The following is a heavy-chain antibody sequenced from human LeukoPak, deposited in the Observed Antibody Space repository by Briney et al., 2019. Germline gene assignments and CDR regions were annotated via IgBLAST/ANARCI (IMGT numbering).Heavy chain of an antibody. CDR2: IKQDGSEK. J-gene: IGHJ3*02. Sequence: GGSLRLSCAASGFTFSSYWMSWVRQAPGKGLEWVANIKQDGSEKYYVDSVKGRFTISRDNAKNSLYLQMNSLRAEDTAVYYCARVARDGYNPHDAFDIWGQGTMVTVSS. CDR3: ARVARDGYNPHDAFDI. CDR1: GFTFSSYW. D-gene: IGHD5-24*01. V-gene: IGHV3-7*01.